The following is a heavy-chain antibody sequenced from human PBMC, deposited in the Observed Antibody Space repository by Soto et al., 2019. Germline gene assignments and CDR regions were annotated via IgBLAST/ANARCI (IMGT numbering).Heavy chain of an antibody. CDR1: GGTFTTNG. J-gene: IGHJ5*02. CDR3: AQAPPRGDFILTWFGP. CDR2: IVPVFGST. Sequence: QVQLVQSGNEVKKPGSSVKVSCKASGGTFTTNGIIWVRQAPGQGLEWMGGIVPVFGSTKYAQKFQGRLTITADRSTNTAYMDLSSLKSEDTATYYCAQAPPRGDFILTWFGPWGQGTLVTVSS. V-gene: IGHV1-69*06. D-gene: IGHD2-21*01.